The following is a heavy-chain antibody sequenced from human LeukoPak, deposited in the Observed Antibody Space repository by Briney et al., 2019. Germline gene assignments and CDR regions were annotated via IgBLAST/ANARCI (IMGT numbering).Heavy chain of an antibody. CDR3: ARDSGSYFPLEILFDY. CDR1: GYTFTSYY. V-gene: IGHV1-18*04. Sequence: ASVKVSCKASGYTFTSYYMHWVRQAPGQGLEWMGWISAYNGNTNYAQKLQGRVTMTTDTSTSTAYMELRSLRSDDTAVYYCARDSGSYFPLEILFDYWGQGTLVTVSS. D-gene: IGHD1-26*01. CDR2: ISAYNGNT. J-gene: IGHJ4*02.